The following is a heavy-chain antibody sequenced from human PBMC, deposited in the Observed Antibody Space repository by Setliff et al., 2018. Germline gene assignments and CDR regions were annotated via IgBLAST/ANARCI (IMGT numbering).Heavy chain of an antibody. D-gene: IGHD3-3*01. CDR1: GFTFNNYG. Sequence: PGGSLRLSCEAFGFTFNNYGMSWVRQAPGKGLEWVANIMQDGGAQYYLDSVKGRFTVSRDNSNNTLYLHMSSLRAEDTAVYFCARIFLYGTSWYFDNWGQGTLVTVS. V-gene: IGHV3-7*03. CDR2: IMQDGGAQ. J-gene: IGHJ4*02. CDR3: ARIFLYGTSWYFDN.